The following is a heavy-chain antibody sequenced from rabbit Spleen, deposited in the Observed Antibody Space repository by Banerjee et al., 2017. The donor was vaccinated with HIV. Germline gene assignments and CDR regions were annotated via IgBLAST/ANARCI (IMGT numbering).Heavy chain of an antibody. V-gene: IGHV1S45*01. J-gene: IGHJ4*01. Sequence: QQQLEESGGGLVKPGGTLTLTCTASGFDFSSNAMCWVRQAPGKGLEWIACINAATGKPVYATWAKGRFTISRTSSTTVTLRMTSLTAADRAAYFSARDLVGVIGWNFYLWGPGTLVTV. CDR2: INAATGKP. CDR1: GFDFSSNA. CDR3: ARDLVGVIGWNFYL. D-gene: IGHD1-1*01.